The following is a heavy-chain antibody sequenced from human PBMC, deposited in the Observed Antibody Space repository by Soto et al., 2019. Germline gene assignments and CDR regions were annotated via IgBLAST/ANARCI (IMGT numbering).Heavy chain of an antibody. CDR2: IRRKGNSYTT. Sequence: GGSLRLSCAASGFTFSDHYIDWVRQAPGKGLEWVGRIRRKGNSYTTEYAASVKGRFTISRDDAENSLYLQMNSLKTGDTAVYYCARASGSYSHFDYWGQGTLVTVSS. J-gene: IGHJ4*02. V-gene: IGHV3-72*01. CDR1: GFTFSDHY. CDR3: ARASGSYSHFDY. D-gene: IGHD1-26*01.